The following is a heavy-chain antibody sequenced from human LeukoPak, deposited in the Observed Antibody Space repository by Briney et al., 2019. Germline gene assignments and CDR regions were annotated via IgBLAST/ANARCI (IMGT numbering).Heavy chain of an antibody. CDR2: IRSKTDGGTT. D-gene: IGHD1/OR15-1a*01. CDR3: ARDRMGTGHITLDY. V-gene: IGHV3-15*01. J-gene: IGHJ4*02. CDR1: GFTFRDAW. Sequence: GGSLRLSCAASGFTFRDAWMTWVRQAPGKGLEWVGRIRSKTDGGTTDYAVSVQGRFTISRDDSKNTLYLQMSSLKTEDTAVYYCARDRMGTGHITLDYWGQGTLVTVSS.